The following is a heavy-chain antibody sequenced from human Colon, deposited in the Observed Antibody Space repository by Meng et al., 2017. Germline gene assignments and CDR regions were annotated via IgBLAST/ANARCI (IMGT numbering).Heavy chain of an antibody. V-gene: IGHV3-21*01. CDR3: ARATYYDILTGYSAKYYFDY. CDR2: ISRSSSSI. Sequence: AGSLSLSCAASGFTFSSYSMNWVRQAPGKGLEWVSSISRSSSSIYYPDSVKGRFTISRDNAKNSLYLQMNSLRAEDTAVYYCARATYYDILTGYSAKYYFDYWGQGTLVTVSS. CDR1: GFTFSSYS. D-gene: IGHD3-9*01. J-gene: IGHJ4*02.